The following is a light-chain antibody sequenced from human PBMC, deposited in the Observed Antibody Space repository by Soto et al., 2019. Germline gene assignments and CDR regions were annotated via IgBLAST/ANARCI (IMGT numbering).Light chain of an antibody. Sequence: EIALTQSPGTLSLSTGERATLPCRASQSVSSRSLAWYQQKPRQAPRLLIYGASSSATGIPDRFRGSGSGTDFTLTISRREPEDFALYYCQQYGSSPITFGQGTRLEIK. J-gene: IGKJ5*01. V-gene: IGKV3-20*01. CDR3: QQYGSSPIT. CDR2: GAS. CDR1: QSVSSRS.